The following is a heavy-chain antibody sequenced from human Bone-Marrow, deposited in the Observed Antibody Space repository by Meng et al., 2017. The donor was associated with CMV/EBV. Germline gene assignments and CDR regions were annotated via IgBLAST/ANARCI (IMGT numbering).Heavy chain of an antibody. CDR2: IYYSGRT. J-gene: IGHJ5*02. CDR3: ARVGYYYASSGPSRWVDP. Sequence: SETLSLTCTVSGGSISIGGYYWSWIRQHPGKGLEWIGYIYYSGRTHYNPSLKSRVTISVDTSENQFSLKLSSVTAADTAVYYCARVGYYYASSGPSRWVDPWGQGTLVTVSS. CDR1: GGSISIGGYY. V-gene: IGHV4-31*03. D-gene: IGHD3-22*01.